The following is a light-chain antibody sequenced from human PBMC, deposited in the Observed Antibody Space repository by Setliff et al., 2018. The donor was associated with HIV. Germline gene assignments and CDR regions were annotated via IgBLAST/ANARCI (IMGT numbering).Light chain of an antibody. CDR2: EVS. Sequence: QSVLTQPASVSGSPGQSITISCTGTSSVVGGYNYVSWYQQHPGKAPKLMIYEVSNRPSGVSDRFSGSKSGNTASLTISGLQTEDEADYFCSSYTSSSPLDVFGTGTKVTVL. CDR3: SSYTSSSPLDV. J-gene: IGLJ1*01. V-gene: IGLV2-14*01. CDR1: SSVVGGYNY.